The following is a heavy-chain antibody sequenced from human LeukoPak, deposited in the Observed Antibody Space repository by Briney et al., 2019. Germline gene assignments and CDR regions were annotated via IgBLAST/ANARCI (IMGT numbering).Heavy chain of an antibody. Sequence: PSETLSLTCTVSGYSISSGYYWGWIRQPPGKGLEWIGEINHSGSTNYNPSLKSRVTISVDTSKNQFSLKLSSVTAADTAVYYCARTSVYYYGSGSYLKRRYNWFDPWGQGTLVTVSS. J-gene: IGHJ5*02. CDR2: INHSGST. CDR3: ARTSVYYYGSGSYLKRRYNWFDP. CDR1: GYSISSGYY. D-gene: IGHD3-10*01. V-gene: IGHV4-38-2*02.